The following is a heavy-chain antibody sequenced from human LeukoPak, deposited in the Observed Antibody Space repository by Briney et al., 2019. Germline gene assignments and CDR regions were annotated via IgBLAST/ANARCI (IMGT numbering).Heavy chain of an antibody. V-gene: IGHV3-23*01. D-gene: IGHD3-22*01. CDR1: GFTFSSYA. CDR2: ISGSGGST. CDR3: AKSRKSTYYYDSSGYSLDY. Sequence: GGSLRLSCAASGFTFSSYAMSWVRQAPGKGLEWVSAISGSGGSTYYADSVKGRFTISRDNSKNTLYLQMNSLRAEDTAVYYCAKSRKSTYYYDSSGYSLDYWGQGTLVTVSS. J-gene: IGHJ4*02.